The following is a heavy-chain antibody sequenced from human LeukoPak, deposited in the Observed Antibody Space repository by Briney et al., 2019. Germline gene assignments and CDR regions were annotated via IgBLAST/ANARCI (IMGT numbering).Heavy chain of an antibody. V-gene: IGHV3-74*01. CDR2: INTDGGST. CDR1: GFTFSSYA. J-gene: IGHJ5*02. CDR3: VFGYYYDSGSQYNWFDT. D-gene: IGHD3-10*01. Sequence: GGSLRLSCAASGFTFSSYAMSWVRQAPGKGLVWVSRINTDGGSTTYADSVKGRFTISRDNAKNTLYLQMNSLRAEDTAAYYCVFGYYYDSGSQYNWFDTWGQGTLVTVSS.